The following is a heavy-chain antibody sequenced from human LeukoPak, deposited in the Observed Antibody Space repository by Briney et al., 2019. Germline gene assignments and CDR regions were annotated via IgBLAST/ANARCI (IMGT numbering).Heavy chain of an antibody. CDR1: GYTFTSYF. V-gene: IGHV1-2*02. J-gene: IGHJ6*03. CDR2: INPNSGGT. CDR3: ARDFSSSSTVYYYYYMDV. Sequence: ASVKVSCKASGYTFTSYFMYWVRQAPGQGLEWMGWINPNSGGTNYAQKFQGRVTMTRDTSISTAYMELSRLRSDDTAVYYCARDFSSSSTVYYYYYMDVWGKGTTVTVSS. D-gene: IGHD6-6*01.